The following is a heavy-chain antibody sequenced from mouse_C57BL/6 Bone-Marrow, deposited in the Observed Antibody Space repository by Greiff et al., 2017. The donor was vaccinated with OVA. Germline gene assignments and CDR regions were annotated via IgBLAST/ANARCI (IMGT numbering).Heavy chain of an antibody. J-gene: IGHJ2*01. CDR1: GYSITSGYY. D-gene: IGHD1-1*01. CDR3: ARDYYGSSLLDY. V-gene: IGHV3-6*01. CDR2: ISYDGSN. Sequence: ESGPGLVKPSQSLSLTCSVTGYSITSGYYWNWIRQFPGNKLEWMGYISYDGSNNYNPSLKNRISITRDTSKNQFFLKLNSVTTEDTATYYCARDYYGSSLLDYWGQGTTLTVSA.